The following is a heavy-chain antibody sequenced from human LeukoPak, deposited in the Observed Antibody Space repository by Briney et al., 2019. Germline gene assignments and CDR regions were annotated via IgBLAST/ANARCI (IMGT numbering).Heavy chain of an antibody. CDR3: AKGGSSGWYGKYYFDY. Sequence: GGSLRLSCAASGFTFSSYWMSWVRQAPGKGLEWVSAISGSGGSTYYADSVKGRFTISRDNSKNTLYLQVNSLRAEDTAVYYCAKGGSSGWYGKYYFDYWGQGTLVTVSS. CDR1: GFTFSSYW. J-gene: IGHJ4*02. CDR2: ISGSGGST. V-gene: IGHV3-23*01. D-gene: IGHD6-19*01.